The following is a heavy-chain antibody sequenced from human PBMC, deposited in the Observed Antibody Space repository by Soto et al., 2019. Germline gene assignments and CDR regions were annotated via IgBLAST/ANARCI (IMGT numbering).Heavy chain of an antibody. J-gene: IGHJ4*02. D-gene: IGHD3-3*02. CDR2: ISGSGAST. V-gene: IGHV3-23*01. CDR1: GLTFSRSA. Sequence: GGSLRLSCAASGLTFSRSAMSWVRQAPGKGLHWVSGISGSGASTFYADSVKGRFTISRDNSKNTLYLQVNSLRAEDTAIYYCAQEKSGHIFWGKGTLVTVSS. CDR3: AQEKSGHIF.